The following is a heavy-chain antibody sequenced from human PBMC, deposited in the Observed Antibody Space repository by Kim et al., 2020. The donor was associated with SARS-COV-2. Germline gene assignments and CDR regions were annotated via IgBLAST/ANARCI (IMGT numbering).Heavy chain of an antibody. V-gene: IGHV3-30*18. CDR2: ISYDGSNK. CDR3: AKGSTVAGSHFSYYFDY. D-gene: IGHD6-19*01. CDR1: GFTFSSYG. J-gene: IGHJ4*02. Sequence: GGSLRLSCAASGFTFSSYGMHWVRQAPGKGLEWVAVISYDGSNKYYADSVKGRFTISRDNSKNTLYLQMNSLRAEDTAVYYCAKGSTVAGSHFSYYFDYWGQGTLVTVSS.